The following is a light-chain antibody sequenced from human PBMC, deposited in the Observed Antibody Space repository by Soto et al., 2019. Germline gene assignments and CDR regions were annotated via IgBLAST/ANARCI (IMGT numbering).Light chain of an antibody. CDR3: QQYYSYLLT. Sequence: EIVITQSPATLSVSPGERATLSCRASQSISSLLAWYQQKPGQAPRLLIYGASTRATGIPARFTGSGSGTDFTLTISCLQSEDFATYYCQQYYSYLLTFGQGTRLEI. CDR2: GAS. V-gene: IGKV3-15*01. J-gene: IGKJ5*01. CDR1: QSISSL.